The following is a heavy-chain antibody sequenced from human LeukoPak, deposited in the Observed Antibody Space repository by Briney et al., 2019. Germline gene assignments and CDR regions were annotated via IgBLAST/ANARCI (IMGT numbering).Heavy chain of an antibody. CDR3: ARDDRAWFDP. CDR2: IWYDGSNK. J-gene: IGHJ5*02. CDR1: GFTFSSYG. D-gene: IGHD3-22*01. V-gene: IGHV3-33*01. Sequence: GGSLRLSCAASGFTFSSYGMHWVRQAPGKGREWVAVIWYDGSNKYYADSVKGRFTISRDNSKNTLYLQMNSLRAEDTAVYYCARDDRAWFDPWGQGTLVTVSS.